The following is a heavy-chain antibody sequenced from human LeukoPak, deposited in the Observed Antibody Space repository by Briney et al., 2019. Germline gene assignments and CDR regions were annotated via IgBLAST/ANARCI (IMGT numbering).Heavy chain of an antibody. Sequence: ASVKVSFKASGYTFTGYYMHWVRQAPGQGLEWMGWINPNSGGTNYAQKFQGRVTMTRDTSISTAYMELSRLRSDDTAVYYCARGSRTRGIAAAGTRWFDPWGQGTLVTVSS. J-gene: IGHJ5*02. V-gene: IGHV1-2*02. CDR1: GYTFTGYY. CDR2: INPNSGGT. D-gene: IGHD6-13*01. CDR3: ARGSRTRGIAAAGTRWFDP.